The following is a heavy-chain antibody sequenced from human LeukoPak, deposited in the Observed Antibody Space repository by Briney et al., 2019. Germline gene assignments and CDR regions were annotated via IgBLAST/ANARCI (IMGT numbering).Heavy chain of an antibody. CDR3: AKIVAISGRPREGFDY. Sequence: SETLSLTYTVSGGSISSSSYYWGWIRQPPGKGLEWIGSIYYSGSTYYNPSLKSRVTISVDTSKNQFSLKLSSVTAADTAVYYCAKIVAISGRPREGFDYWGQGTLVTVSS. V-gene: IGHV4-39*07. D-gene: IGHD1-26*01. CDR2: IYYSGST. CDR1: GGSISSSSYY. J-gene: IGHJ4*02.